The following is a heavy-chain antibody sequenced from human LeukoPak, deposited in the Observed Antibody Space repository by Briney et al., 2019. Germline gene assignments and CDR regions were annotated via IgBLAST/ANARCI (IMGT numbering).Heavy chain of an antibody. CDR1: GFTVSRNY. V-gene: IGHV3-53*04. D-gene: IGHD2-21*02. Sequence: VGSLRLSCAASGFTVSRNYMSRVRQAPGKGLQWVSVIYSGGSTYYADSVKGRFTISRHNSKNTLYLQMNSLRAEDTAVYYCARAKSLGGDLDYWGQGTLVTVSS. J-gene: IGHJ4*02. CDR3: ARAKSLGGDLDY. CDR2: IYSGGST.